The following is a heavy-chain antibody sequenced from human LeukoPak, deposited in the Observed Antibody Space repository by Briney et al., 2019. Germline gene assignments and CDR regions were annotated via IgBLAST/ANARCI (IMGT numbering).Heavy chain of an antibody. J-gene: IGHJ4*02. D-gene: IGHD5-18*01. Sequence: GGSLRLSCAASGFTFSDYYMSWIRQAPGKGLEWVSYISSSSSYTNYADSVKGRFTISRDNAKNSLYLQMNSLRAEDTAVYYCARVYGRGYSYGQGDYWGQGTLVTVSS. V-gene: IGHV3-11*06. CDR3: ARVYGRGYSYGQGDY. CDR2: ISSSSSYT. CDR1: GFTFSDYY.